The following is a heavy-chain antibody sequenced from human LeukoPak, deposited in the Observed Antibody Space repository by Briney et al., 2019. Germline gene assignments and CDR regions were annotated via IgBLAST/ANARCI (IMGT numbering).Heavy chain of an antibody. Sequence: SETLSLACPVSGGSISSSDYCWGWIRQPPGKGLEWIGTIYHGGSTYSNPSLKSRVTISVDSSKNQFSLKLTSVTAADTAVYYCARHLLGSSGWGHYFDYWGQGALVTVSS. V-gene: IGHV4-39*01. CDR3: ARHLLGSSGWGHYFDY. J-gene: IGHJ4*02. CDR2: IYHGGST. CDR1: GGSISSSDYC. D-gene: IGHD6-19*01.